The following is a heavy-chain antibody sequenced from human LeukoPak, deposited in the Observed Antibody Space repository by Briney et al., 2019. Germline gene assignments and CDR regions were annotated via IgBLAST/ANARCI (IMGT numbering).Heavy chain of an antibody. Sequence: GGSLRLSCAASGFTFSTYGLQWVRQAPGKGLEWVSFISYTSHKYYTDSVKGRFTISRDNAKNSLYLQMNSLRAEDTAVYYCAREKAGYSYGSKEGFDYWGQGTLVTVSS. CDR3: AREKAGYSYGSKEGFDY. CDR1: GFTFSTYG. D-gene: IGHD5-18*01. V-gene: IGHV3-30*12. CDR2: ISYTSHK. J-gene: IGHJ4*02.